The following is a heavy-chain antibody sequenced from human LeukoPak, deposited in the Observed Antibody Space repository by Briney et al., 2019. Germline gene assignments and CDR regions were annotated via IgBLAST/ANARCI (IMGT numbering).Heavy chain of an antibody. Sequence: GGSLRLSCAAFGFTFRSYGMHWGRQAPGQGLEWVAVIWHDGSNINYGDSVKGRFTISRDNSKNMLFLQMNSLRAEDTALSYCVRDNPSGYNSGWPLGHWGQGTLVTVSS. V-gene: IGHV3-33*01. J-gene: IGHJ4*02. CDR3: VRDNPSGYNSGWPLGH. CDR1: GFTFRSYG. D-gene: IGHD6-19*01. CDR2: IWHDGSNI.